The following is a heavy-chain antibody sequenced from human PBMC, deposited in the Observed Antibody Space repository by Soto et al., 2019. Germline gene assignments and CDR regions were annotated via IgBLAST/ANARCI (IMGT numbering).Heavy chain of an antibody. Sequence: SETLSLTCTVSGGSISSGGYYWSWIRQHPGKGLEWIGYIYYSGSTYYNPSLKSRVTISVDTSKNQFSLKLSSVTAADTAVYYCARVVTMVRGVIIAHYYYMDVWGKGTTVTVSS. CDR1: GGSISSGGYY. CDR3: ARVVTMVRGVIIAHYYYMDV. D-gene: IGHD3-10*01. J-gene: IGHJ6*03. V-gene: IGHV4-31*03. CDR2: IYYSGST.